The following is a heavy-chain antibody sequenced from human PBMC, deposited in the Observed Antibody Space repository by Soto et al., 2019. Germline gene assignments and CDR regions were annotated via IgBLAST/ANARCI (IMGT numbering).Heavy chain of an antibody. CDR2: IKSKTDGGTT. Sequence: PGGSLRLSCAASGFTFSNAWMSWVRQAPGKGLEWVGRIKSKTDGGTTDYAAPVKGRFTISRDDSKNTLYLQMNSLKTEDTAVYYCTTKDTAMVEAFDYWGQGTLVTVSS. D-gene: IGHD5-18*01. CDR3: TTKDTAMVEAFDY. J-gene: IGHJ4*02. CDR1: GFTFSNAW. V-gene: IGHV3-15*01.